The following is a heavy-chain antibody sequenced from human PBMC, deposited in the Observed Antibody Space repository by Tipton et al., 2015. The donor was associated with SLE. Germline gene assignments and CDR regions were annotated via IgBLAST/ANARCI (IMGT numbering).Heavy chain of an antibody. Sequence: TLSLTCTVSGDSFTNDAHYWGWIRQTAGKGLEWLGRIHNTGSTYYNPSLKSRVTISFDMSKNQVSLKLNSVTAADTAVYYCARDLAIFGVVPFNYMDIWGKGTTVTVSS. V-gene: IGHV4-61*02. D-gene: IGHD3-3*01. CDR2: IHNTGST. J-gene: IGHJ6*03. CDR3: ARDLAIFGVVPFNYMDI. CDR1: GDSFTNDAHY.